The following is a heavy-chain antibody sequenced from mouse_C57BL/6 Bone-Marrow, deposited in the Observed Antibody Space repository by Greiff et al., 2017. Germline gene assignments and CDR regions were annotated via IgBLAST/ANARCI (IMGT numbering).Heavy chain of an antibody. J-gene: IGHJ3*01. CDR2: IRLKSDNYAT. Sequence: EVKVEESGGGLVQPGGSMKLSCVASGFTFSNYWMNWVRQSPEKGLEWVAQIRLKSDNYATHYAESVKGRFTISRDDSKSSVYLQMNNLRAEDTGIYYCTSGYGLFAYWGQGTLVTVSA. D-gene: IGHD1-2*01. CDR1: GFTFSNYW. V-gene: IGHV6-3*01. CDR3: TSGYGLFAY.